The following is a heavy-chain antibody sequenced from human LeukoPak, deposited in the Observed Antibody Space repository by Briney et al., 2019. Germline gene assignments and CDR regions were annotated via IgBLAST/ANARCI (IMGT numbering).Heavy chain of an antibody. V-gene: IGHV4-34*01. CDR2: FYYSGST. Sequence: PSEILSLTCAVYGGSFSGHYWTWIRQPPGKGLEWIGSFYYSGSTYYNPSLKSRVTISVDMSKNQFSLNLSSVTAADTAVYYCAKGLRYLSFIDAFDVWGQGTMVTVSS. D-gene: IGHD3-9*01. CDR1: GGSFSGHY. CDR3: AKGLRYLSFIDAFDV. J-gene: IGHJ3*01.